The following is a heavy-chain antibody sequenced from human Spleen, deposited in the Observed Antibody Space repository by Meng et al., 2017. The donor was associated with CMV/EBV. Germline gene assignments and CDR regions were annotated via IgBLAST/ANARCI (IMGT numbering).Heavy chain of an antibody. CDR3: ARRHLGNEDYFDY. D-gene: IGHD1-1*01. CDR2: INHSGST. J-gene: IGHJ4*02. Sequence: SETLSLTCGVYGVSLSAYYWTWIRQPPGKGLEWIGEINHSGSTNYNPSLKSRVTISVDTSKNQFSLKLSSVTAADTAVYYCARRHLGNEDYFDYWGQGTLVTVSS. V-gene: IGHV4-34*01. CDR1: GVSLSAYY.